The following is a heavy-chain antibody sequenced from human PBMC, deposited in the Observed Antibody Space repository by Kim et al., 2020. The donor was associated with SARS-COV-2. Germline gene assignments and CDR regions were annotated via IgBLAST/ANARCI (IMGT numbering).Heavy chain of an antibody. CDR2: ISPYNGNT. Sequence: ASVKVSCKASGYTFTGYGITWVRQAPGQGLEWMGWISPYNGNTNYAQKVQGRVTMTTDSSTTTAYMELRSLTSDDTAVYYCARGWWRDIVVVPTAMGSLNWFNLWGQGSLVTVTS. J-gene: IGHJ5*02. CDR3: ARGWWRDIVVVPTAMGSLNWFNL. D-gene: IGHD2-2*01. CDR1: GYTFTGYG. V-gene: IGHV1-18*01.